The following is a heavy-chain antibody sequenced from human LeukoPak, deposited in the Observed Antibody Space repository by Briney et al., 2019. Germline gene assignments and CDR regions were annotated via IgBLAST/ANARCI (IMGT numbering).Heavy chain of an antibody. D-gene: IGHD6-6*01. Sequence: ASVKVSCKASGCTFTSYGISWVRQAPGQGLERMGWISAYNGNTNYAQKLQGRVTMTTDTSTSTAYMELRSLRSDDTAVYYCARTPMEQLVGDYWGQGTLVTVSS. V-gene: IGHV1-18*01. CDR1: GCTFTSYG. J-gene: IGHJ4*02. CDR3: ARTPMEQLVGDY. CDR2: ISAYNGNT.